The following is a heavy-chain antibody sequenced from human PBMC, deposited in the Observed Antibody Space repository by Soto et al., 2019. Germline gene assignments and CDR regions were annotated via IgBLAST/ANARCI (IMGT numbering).Heavy chain of an antibody. CDR3: AKASAYDFWSGSPFDY. Sequence: GGSLRLSCAASGFTFSSYAMSWVRQAPGKGLEWVSAISGSGGSTYYADSVKGRFTISRDNSKNTLYLQMNSLRAEDTAVYYCAKASAYDFWSGSPFDYWGQGTLVTVSS. V-gene: IGHV3-23*01. CDR1: GFTFSSYA. J-gene: IGHJ4*02. CDR2: ISGSGGST. D-gene: IGHD3-3*01.